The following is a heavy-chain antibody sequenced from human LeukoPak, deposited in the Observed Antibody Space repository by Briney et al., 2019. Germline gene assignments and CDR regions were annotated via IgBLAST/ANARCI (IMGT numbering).Heavy chain of an antibody. CDR2: INHSGST. CDR3: ARDRDGYNDTSFDY. Sequence: SETLSLTCAVYGGSFSGYYWSWIRQPPGKGLEWIGEINHSGSTNYNPSLKSRVTISVDTSKNQFSLRLNSVTAADTAVYSCARDRDGYNDTSFDYWGQGTLVTVSS. J-gene: IGHJ4*02. D-gene: IGHD5-24*01. V-gene: IGHV4-34*01. CDR1: GGSFSGYY.